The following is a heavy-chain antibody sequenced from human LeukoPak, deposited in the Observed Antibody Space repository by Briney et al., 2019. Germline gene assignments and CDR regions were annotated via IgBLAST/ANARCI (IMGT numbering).Heavy chain of an antibody. J-gene: IGHJ4*02. D-gene: IGHD2-15*01. CDR3: AIGDYFDY. CDR2: IKQDGSEK. CDR1: GFTFSSSL. Sequence: GGSLRLSCAASGFTFSSSLMSWVRQAPGMGLEWVANIKQDGSEKYYVDSVKGRFTISRDNAKNSLYLQMNSLRAEDTAVYYCAIGDYFDYWGQGTLVTVSS. V-gene: IGHV3-7*01.